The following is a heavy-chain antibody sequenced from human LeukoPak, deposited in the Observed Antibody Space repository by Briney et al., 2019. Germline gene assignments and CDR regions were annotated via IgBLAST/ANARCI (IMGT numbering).Heavy chain of an antibody. CDR2: ISGSSGII. J-gene: IGHJ4*02. Sequence: PGGSLRLSCAASGYTFNTYTMNWVRQAPGKGLEWVSYISGSSGIIDYADSVRGRFTISRDNAKNTLYLQMNSLRAEDTAVYYCARERFARDSSGAILDYWGQGTLVTVSS. CDR1: GYTFNTYT. V-gene: IGHV3-48*01. D-gene: IGHD3-22*01. CDR3: ARERFARDSSGAILDY.